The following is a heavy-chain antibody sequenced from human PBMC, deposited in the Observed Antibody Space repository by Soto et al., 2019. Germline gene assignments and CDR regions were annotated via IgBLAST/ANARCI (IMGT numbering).Heavy chain of an antibody. D-gene: IGHD2-15*01. V-gene: IGHV3-66*01. CDR1: GFTVSSNY. CDR3: ARDAPYCSCGSCYRGDAFDI. Sequence: EVQLVESGGGLVQPGGSLRLSCAASGFTVSSNYMSWVRQAPGKGLEWVSVIYSGGSTYYADSVKGRFTISRDNSKNTLYLQMYSLRADDTAVYYCARDAPYCSCGSCYRGDAFDIWGQGTMVTVSS. CDR2: IYSGGST. J-gene: IGHJ3*02.